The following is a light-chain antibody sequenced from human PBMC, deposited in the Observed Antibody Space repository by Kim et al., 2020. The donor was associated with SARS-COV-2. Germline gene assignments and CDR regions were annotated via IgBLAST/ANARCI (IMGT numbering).Light chain of an antibody. J-gene: IGKJ1*01. CDR3: QQYDGLLT. V-gene: IGKV1-33*01. CDR1: QAISNF. CDR2: DAS. Sequence: DIQMTQSPSFLSASVGDRVTITCQASQAISNFLDWYQQKPGKPPKLLIYDASNLERGVPSRFSGSGSGTHFTLTISSLQPDDVATYYCQQYDGLLTFGHGTKVDIK.